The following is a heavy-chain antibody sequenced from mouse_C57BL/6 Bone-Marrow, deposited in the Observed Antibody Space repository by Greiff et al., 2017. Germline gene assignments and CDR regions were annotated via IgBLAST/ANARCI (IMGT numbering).Heavy chain of an antibody. CDR1: GFTFSSYA. CDR3: RDDDGSSPMDY. J-gene: IGHJ4*01. Sequence: EVKLEESGEGLVKPGGSLKLSCAASGFTFSSYAMSWVSQTPGQRLEWVAYISSGGDYIYYADTVKGRFTISRANARNTPYLQVRRLKSEDTAKYYSRDDDGSSPMDYWGQGTSVTVSS. CDR2: ISSGGDYI. V-gene: IGHV5S21*01. D-gene: IGHD1-1*01.